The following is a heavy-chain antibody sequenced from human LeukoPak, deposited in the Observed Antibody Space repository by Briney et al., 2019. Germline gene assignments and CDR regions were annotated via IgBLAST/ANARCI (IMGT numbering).Heavy chain of an antibody. Sequence: PSETLSLTCAVYGGSFSGYYWSWIRQPPGKGLEWIGEINHSGSTNYNPSLRSRVTISVDTSKNQYSLKLSSVTAADTAVYYCARGRWIQLSRPFGYWGQGTLVTVSS. CDR2: INHSGST. D-gene: IGHD5-18*01. CDR3: ARGRWIQLSRPFGY. CDR1: GGSFSGYY. J-gene: IGHJ4*02. V-gene: IGHV4-34*01.